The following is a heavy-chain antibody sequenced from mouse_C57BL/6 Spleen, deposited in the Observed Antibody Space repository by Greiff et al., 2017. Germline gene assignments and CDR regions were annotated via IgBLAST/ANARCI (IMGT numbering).Heavy chain of an antibody. V-gene: IGHV1-7*01. CDR3: ARPVTTVVATGFDYAMDY. Sequence: QVQLKQSGAELAKPGASVKLSCKASGYTFTSYWMHWVKQRPGQGLEWIGYINPSSGYTKYNQKFKDKATLTADKSSSTAYMQLSSLTYEDSAVYYCARPVTTVVATGFDYAMDYWGQGTSVTVSS. CDR2: INPSSGYT. J-gene: IGHJ4*01. D-gene: IGHD1-1*01. CDR1: GYTFTSYW.